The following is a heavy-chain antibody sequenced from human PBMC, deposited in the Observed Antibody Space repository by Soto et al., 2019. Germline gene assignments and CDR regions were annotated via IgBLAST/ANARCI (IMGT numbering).Heavy chain of an antibody. CDR1: GDSVSSNSAA. V-gene: IGHV6-1*01. D-gene: IGHD2-2*01. CDR2: TYYRSKWYN. J-gene: IGHJ3*01. Sequence: SHTLSLTCAISGDSVSSNSAAWNWIRQSPSRGLEWLGRTYYRSKWYNDYAVSVKSRITINPDTSKNQFSLQLNSVTPEDTAVYYCARLLGYCSSTSCPVHDILTAPDAYDLWGQGTRVIAS. CDR3: ARLLGYCSSTSCPVHDILTAPDAYDL.